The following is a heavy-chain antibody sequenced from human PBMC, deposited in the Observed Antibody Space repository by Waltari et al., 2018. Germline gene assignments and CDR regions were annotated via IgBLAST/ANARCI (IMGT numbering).Heavy chain of an antibody. D-gene: IGHD5-12*01. CDR3: ARAWGWLRPDFDY. V-gene: IGHV4-61*09. CDR1: GGSISSGSYY. Sequence: QVQLQESGPGLVKPSQTLSLTCTVSGGSISSGSYYWSWIRQPAGKGLEWIGYIYTSGSTTYNPSLKSRVTISVDTSKNQFSLKLSSVTAADTAVDYCARAWGWLRPDFDYWGQGTLVTVSS. J-gene: IGHJ4*02. CDR2: IYTSGST.